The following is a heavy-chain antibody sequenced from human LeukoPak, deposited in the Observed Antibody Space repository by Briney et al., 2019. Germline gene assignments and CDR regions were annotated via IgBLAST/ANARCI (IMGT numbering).Heavy chain of an antibody. Sequence: GGSLRLSCAASGFTFSSYAMHWDRQAPGKGLEWVAVISYDGSKKHYGDSVKGRFTISRDNSKSTLYLQMTSLRPEDTAVFYCGKRRTYSLNDEIDAWGQGTLVSVSS. CDR3: GKRRTYSLNDEIDA. D-gene: IGHD1-1*01. V-gene: IGHV3-30*18. CDR2: ISYDGSKK. J-gene: IGHJ5*02. CDR1: GFTFSSYA.